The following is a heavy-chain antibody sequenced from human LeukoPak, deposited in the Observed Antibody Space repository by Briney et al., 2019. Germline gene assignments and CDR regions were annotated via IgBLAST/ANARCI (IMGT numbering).Heavy chain of an antibody. CDR1: GGSISSYY. CDR3: ARPGYSSSWYYFDY. D-gene: IGHD6-13*01. V-gene: IGHV4-59*01. CDR2: IYYSGST. J-gene: IGHJ4*02. Sequence: PSETLSLTCTVSGGSISSYYWSWIRQPPGKGLEWIGYIYYSGSTNYNPSLKSRVTISVDTSKNQFSLKLSSVTAADTAVCYCARPGYSSSWYYFDYWGQGTLVTVSS.